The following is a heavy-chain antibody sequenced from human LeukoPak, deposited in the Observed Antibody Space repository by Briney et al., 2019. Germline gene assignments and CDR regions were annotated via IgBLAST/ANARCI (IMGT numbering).Heavy chain of an antibody. D-gene: IGHD3-22*01. CDR1: GYTFTGYY. Sequence: GASVKVSCKASGYTFTGYYMHWVRQAPGQGLEWMGWINPNSGGTNYAQKLQGRVTMTRDTSISTAYMELSSLRSDDTAVYYCARDYDSSGYGNWFDPWGQGTLVTVSS. V-gene: IGHV1-2*02. CDR2: INPNSGGT. CDR3: ARDYDSSGYGNWFDP. J-gene: IGHJ5*02.